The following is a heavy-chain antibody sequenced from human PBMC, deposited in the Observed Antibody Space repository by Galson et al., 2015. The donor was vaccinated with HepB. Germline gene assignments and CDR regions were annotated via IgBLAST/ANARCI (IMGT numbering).Heavy chain of an antibody. D-gene: IGHD6-6*01. CDR1: GFTFSSYA. V-gene: IGHV3-30-3*01. Sequence: SLRLSCAASGFTFSSYAMHWVRQAPGKGLEWVAVISYDGSNKYYADSVEGRFTISRDNSKNTLYLQMNRLRAEDTAVYYCARDRGGSYSSSPIPTYYFDYWGQGTLVTVSS. CDR2: ISYDGSNK. CDR3: ARDRGGSYSSSPIPTYYFDY. J-gene: IGHJ4*02.